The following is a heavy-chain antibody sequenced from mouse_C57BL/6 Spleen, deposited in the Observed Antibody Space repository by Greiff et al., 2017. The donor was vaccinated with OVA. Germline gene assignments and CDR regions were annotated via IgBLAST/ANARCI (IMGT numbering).Heavy chain of an antibody. D-gene: IGHD6-1*01. CDR1: GYTFTSYW. CDR3: ARGNRYWYFDV. Sequence: VQLQQSGAELVKPGASVKLSCKASGYTFTSYWMQWVKQRPGQGLEWIGEIDPSDSYTNYNQKFKGKATLTVDTSSSTAYMQLSSLTSEDSAVYYCARGNRYWYFDVWGTGTTVTVSS. V-gene: IGHV1-50*01. CDR2: IDPSDSYT. J-gene: IGHJ1*03.